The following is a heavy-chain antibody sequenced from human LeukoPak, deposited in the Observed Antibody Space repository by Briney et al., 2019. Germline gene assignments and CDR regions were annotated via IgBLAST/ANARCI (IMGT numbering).Heavy chain of an antibody. CDR2: INHSGNS. J-gene: IGHJ4*02. V-gene: IGHV4-34*01. D-gene: IGHD5-18*01. CDR3: AGRPLNTAMISYYFDY. CDR1: GGSFSGYY. Sequence: KPSETLSLTCAVYGGSFSGYYWSWIRRPPGKGLEWIGEINHSGNSDYNPSLKSRVTISVDTSKNQFSVKLSSVTAADTAVYYCAGRPLNTAMISYYFDYWGQGTLATVSS.